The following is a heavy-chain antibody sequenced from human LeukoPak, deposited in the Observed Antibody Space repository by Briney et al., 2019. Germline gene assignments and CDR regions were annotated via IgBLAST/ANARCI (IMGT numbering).Heavy chain of an antibody. CDR2: ISGSGGST. Sequence: GGSLRLSCAASGFTFSSYSMNWVRQAPGKGLEWVSGISGSGGSTYYADSVKGRFTISRDNSRDTLYLQMNSLRAEDTAVYYCATGRWGSQPSEFDLWGRGTLVIVSS. CDR3: ATGRWGSQPSEFDL. CDR1: GFTFSSYS. D-gene: IGHD7-27*01. J-gene: IGHJ2*01. V-gene: IGHV3-23*01.